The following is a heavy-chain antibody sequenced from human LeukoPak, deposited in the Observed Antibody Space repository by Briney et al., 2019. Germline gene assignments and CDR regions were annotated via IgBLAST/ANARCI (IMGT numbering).Heavy chain of an antibody. J-gene: IGHJ3*02. V-gene: IGHV1-18*01. Sequence: ASVKVSCKASGYTFTSFGIIWVRQAPGQGLECGGWISTYNGKTKYAQKLQGRVTMPPDTSTITAYMVLKGLRSDDTAEYFFAIVPYTNDSAGDFDIWGQGTMVTVSS. CDR3: AIVPYTNDSAGDFDI. D-gene: IGHD3-22*01. CDR2: ISTYNGKT. CDR1: GYTFTSFG.